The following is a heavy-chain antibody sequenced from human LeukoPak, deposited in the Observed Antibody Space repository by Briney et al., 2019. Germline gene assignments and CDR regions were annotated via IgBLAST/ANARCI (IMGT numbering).Heavy chain of an antibody. CDR1: GFTFSSYW. V-gene: IGHV3-7*01. CDR3: ARDETGAESDAFDI. J-gene: IGHJ3*02. Sequence: GGSLRLSCAASGFTFSSYWMSWVRQAPGKGLEWVANIKQDGSEKYYVDSVKGRFTISRDNAKNSLYLQMNSLRAEDTAVYYCARDETGAESDAFDIWGQGTMVTVSS. D-gene: IGHD1-14*01. CDR2: IKQDGSEK.